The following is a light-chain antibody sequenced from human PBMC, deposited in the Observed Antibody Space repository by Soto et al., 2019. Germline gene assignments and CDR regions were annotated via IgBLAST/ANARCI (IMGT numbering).Light chain of an antibody. CDR3: QQSYSTPWT. CDR1: QGVSSF. J-gene: IGKJ1*01. V-gene: IGKV1-39*01. CDR2: SAS. Sequence: DIQMTQSPSSLSASVGDSVTITCRTSQGVSSFLNWYQQKPGKAPNLLIYSASSLHSWVPSRFSGSGSGTDFTLTISSLQPEDFATYYCQQSYSTPWTFGQGTKVEIK.